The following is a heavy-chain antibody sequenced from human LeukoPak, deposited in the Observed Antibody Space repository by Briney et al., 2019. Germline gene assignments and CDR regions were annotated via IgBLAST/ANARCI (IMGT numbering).Heavy chain of an antibody. D-gene: IGHD1-1*01. Sequence: SETLSLTCTVSGGSISSGSYYWSCIRQPAGKGLEWIGRIYTSGSTNYNPSLKSRVTISVDTSKNQFSLKLSSVTAADTAVYYCARGTPWPDYWGQGTLVTVSS. J-gene: IGHJ4*02. V-gene: IGHV4-61*02. CDR2: IYTSGST. CDR1: GGSISSGSYY. CDR3: ARGTPWPDY.